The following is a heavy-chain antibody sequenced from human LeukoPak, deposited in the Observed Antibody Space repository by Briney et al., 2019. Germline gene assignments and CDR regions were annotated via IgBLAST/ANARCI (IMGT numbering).Heavy chain of an antibody. Sequence: GGSLRLSCAGSGFTFSTSWMTWVRQAPGKGLEWVANIKYDGTEKWYLDSVKGRFTISRDNAKNSLYLQMNSLRGEDTAVYYCARYESLRYFDWLLSPFDYWGQGTLVTVSS. CDR1: GFTFSTSW. CDR2: IKYDGTEK. V-gene: IGHV3-7*01. CDR3: ARYESLRYFDWLLSPFDY. J-gene: IGHJ4*02. D-gene: IGHD3-9*01.